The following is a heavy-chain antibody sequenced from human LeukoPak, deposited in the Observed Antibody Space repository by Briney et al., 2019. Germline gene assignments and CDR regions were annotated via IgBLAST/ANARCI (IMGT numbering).Heavy chain of an antibody. CDR3: ARGTSEALRSLDY. CDR2: IYNGGTI. J-gene: IGHJ4*02. CDR1: GFTVNY. D-gene: IGHD3-3*01. V-gene: IGHV3-66*01. Sequence: GGSLRLSCAASGFTVNYMTWVRQAPGKGLEWDSVIYNGGTIYYADSVKGRFTISRDNSENTLYLQMNSLRAEDTAVYYCARGTSEALRSLDYWGQGTLVTVSS.